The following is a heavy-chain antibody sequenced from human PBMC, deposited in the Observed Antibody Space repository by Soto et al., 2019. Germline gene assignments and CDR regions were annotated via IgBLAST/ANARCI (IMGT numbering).Heavy chain of an antibody. CDR3: AXFFVXTGSXSGWPWSFHY. CDR1: GFTFSNYA. V-gene: IGHV3-23*01. Sequence: EVQLLXSGGGLVQPXXXLXLSCAASGFTFSNYAMSWVRQAPGQGLDWVSAISGSGGTTYYADSVKGRFTXSXXXSKXXXXXXXXXXXXXXXAXXXXAXFFVXTGSXSGWPWSFHYWGQGTLVXXXS. CDR2: ISGSGGTT. J-gene: IGHJ4*02. D-gene: IGHD6-25*01.